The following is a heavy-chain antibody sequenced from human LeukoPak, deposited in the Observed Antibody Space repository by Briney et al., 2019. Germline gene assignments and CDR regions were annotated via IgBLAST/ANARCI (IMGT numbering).Heavy chain of an antibody. CDR1: GYTFTSYY. V-gene: IGHV1-46*01. D-gene: IGHD3-10*01. Sequence: ASVKVSCKASGYTFTSYYIHWVRQAPGQELEWMGIINPSGGSTTYAQKFQGRVTITRDTSTSTVYMELSSLRSEDTAPYYCARGDVYYNNVYNWFDHWGQGTLVIVSS. CDR3: ARGDVYYNNVYNWFDH. J-gene: IGHJ5*02. CDR2: INPSGGST.